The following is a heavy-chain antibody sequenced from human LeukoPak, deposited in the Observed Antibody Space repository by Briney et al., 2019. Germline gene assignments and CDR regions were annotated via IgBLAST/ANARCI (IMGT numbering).Heavy chain of an antibody. D-gene: IGHD3-10*01. CDR2: INHSGST. Sequence: SETLSLTCAVYGGSFSGYYWSWIRQPPGKGLEWIGEINHSGSTNYNPSLKSRVTISVDTSKNQFSLKLSYVTAADTAVYYCARGGLTDGSGSYYVDYWGQGTLVTVSS. J-gene: IGHJ4*02. V-gene: IGHV4-34*01. CDR1: GGSFSGYY. CDR3: ARGGLTDGSGSYYVDY.